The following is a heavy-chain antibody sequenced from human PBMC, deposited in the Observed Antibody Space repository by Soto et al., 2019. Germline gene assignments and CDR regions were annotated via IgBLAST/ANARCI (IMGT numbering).Heavy chain of an antibody. D-gene: IGHD5-18*01. J-gene: IGHJ4*02. CDR1: GGTFSSYA. V-gene: IGHV1-69*06. CDR2: IIPIFGTA. CDR3: AGLRGYSYGGLGY. Sequence: SVKVSCKASGGTFSSYAISWVRQAPGQGLEWMGGIIPIFGTANYAQKFQGRVTITADKSTSTAYMELSSLRSEDTAVCYCAGLRGYSYGGLGYWGQGTLVTVSS.